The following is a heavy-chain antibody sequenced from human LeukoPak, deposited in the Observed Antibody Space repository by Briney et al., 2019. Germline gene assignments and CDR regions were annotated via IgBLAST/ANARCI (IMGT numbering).Heavy chain of an antibody. CDR1: GFTFSSYA. CDR2: ISGSGGTT. D-gene: IGHD3-10*01. J-gene: IGHJ4*02. Sequence: PGGSLRLSCAASGFTFSSYAMSWVRQAPGKGLEWVSAISGSGGTTYDADSVKGRFTISRDNSKNTLYLQMNSLRAEDTAVYYCARAQTYYGSGSYLYWGQGTLVTVSS. CDR3: ARAQTYYGSGSYLY. V-gene: IGHV3-23*01.